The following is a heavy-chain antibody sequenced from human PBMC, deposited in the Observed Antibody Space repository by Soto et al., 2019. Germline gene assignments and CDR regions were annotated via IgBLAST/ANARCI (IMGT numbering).Heavy chain of an antibody. V-gene: IGHV1-18*01. CDR2: ISVYNGNT. D-gene: IGHD2-21*02. CDR3: ARTVVTSYYCYGMDV. Sequence: QVQLVQSGAEVKKPGASVKVSCKASAYTFINHDISWVRQAPGQGLEWMGWISVYNGNTNYAQKLQGRVTMTTDTSTSTAYMELRSLRSDDTAVYYCARTVVTSYYCYGMDVWGQGTTVTVSS. CDR1: AYTFINHD. J-gene: IGHJ6*02.